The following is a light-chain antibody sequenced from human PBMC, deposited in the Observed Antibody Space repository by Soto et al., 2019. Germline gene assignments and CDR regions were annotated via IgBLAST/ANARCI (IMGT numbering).Light chain of an antibody. CDR1: RSISNY. CDR3: QQSYTAPYT. Sequence: DIQMTQSPSSLSASVGDAVSLTCRASRSISNYLNWYQQKPGRAPKLLISGASSLQRGVPSRFSGSGSGTTLTLTITSLQPDDFAIYFCQQSYTAPYTFRPGTKVEIK. CDR2: GAS. V-gene: IGKV1-39*01. J-gene: IGKJ3*01.